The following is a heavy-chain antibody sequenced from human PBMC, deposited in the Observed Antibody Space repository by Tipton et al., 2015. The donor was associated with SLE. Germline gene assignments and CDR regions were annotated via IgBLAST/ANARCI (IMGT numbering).Heavy chain of an antibody. CDR2: IYHSGST. D-gene: IGHD3-9*01. V-gene: IGHV4-38-2*01. J-gene: IGHJ4*02. CDR1: GYSISSGYY. CDR3: ARVQEDAILTGYFFDY. Sequence: LRLSCAVSGYSISSGYYWGWIRQPPGKGLEWIGSIYHSGSTYYNPSLKSRVTISVDTSKNQFSLKLSSVTAADTAVYYCARVQEDAILTGYFFDYWGQGTLVTVSS.